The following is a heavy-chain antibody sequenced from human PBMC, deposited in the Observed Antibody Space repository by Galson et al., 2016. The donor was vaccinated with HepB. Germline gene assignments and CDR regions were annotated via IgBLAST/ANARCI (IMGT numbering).Heavy chain of an antibody. D-gene: IGHD3-3*01. Sequence: SLRLSCAASGFTFSNYAMHWVRQAPETGLEYVSAIGSDGTTTYYSDSFRGRFTISRDNSKSTLYLQMNSLRADDTAVYYCVKAVVGPIFGVVSNLDYWGQGTLVTVSS. CDR1: GFTFSNYA. J-gene: IGHJ4*02. V-gene: IGHV3-64D*06. CDR3: VKAVVGPIFGVVSNLDY. CDR2: IGSDGTTT.